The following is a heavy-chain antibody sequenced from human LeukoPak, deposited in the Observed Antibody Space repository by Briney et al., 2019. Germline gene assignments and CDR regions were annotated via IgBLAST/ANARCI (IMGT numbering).Heavy chain of an antibody. D-gene: IGHD1-26*01. J-gene: IGHJ6*02. Sequence: GGSLRLSCAASGFTLNSYAIHWVRQAPGKGLEWVAVISYDGSNKYLAGSVKGRFTISRDNSKNTLYLQMNSLRVEDTAVYYCARGGREIYYYYYGMDVWGQGTTVTVSS. V-gene: IGHV3-30*04. CDR3: ARGGREIYYYYYGMDV. CDR1: GFTLNSYA. CDR2: ISYDGSNK.